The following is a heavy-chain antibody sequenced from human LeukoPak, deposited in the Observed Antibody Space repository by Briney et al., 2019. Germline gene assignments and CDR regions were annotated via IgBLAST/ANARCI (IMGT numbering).Heavy chain of an antibody. D-gene: IGHD3-3*01. CDR1: GGSISSGGYY. Sequence: SQTLSLTCTVSGGSISSGGYYWSWIRQPPGKGLEWIGYIYHSGSTYYNPSLKSRVTISVDRSKNQFSLKLSSVTAADTAVYYCAGGDVRFLEWLSAGYFDYWGQGTLVTVSS. CDR3: AGGDVRFLEWLSAGYFDY. CDR2: IYHSGST. V-gene: IGHV4-30-2*01. J-gene: IGHJ4*02.